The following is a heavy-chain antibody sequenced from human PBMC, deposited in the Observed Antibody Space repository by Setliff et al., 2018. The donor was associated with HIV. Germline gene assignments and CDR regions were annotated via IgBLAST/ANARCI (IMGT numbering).Heavy chain of an antibody. CDR2: INPKSDGT. Sequence: ASVKVSCKASGYSFTDYYIHWVRQAPGQGLEWMGWINPKSDGTNYAQKFQGWITMTRDTSISTAYMELSRLRSDDTAVYYCARAYDQDFQHWGQGTLVTVSS. D-gene: IGHD3-22*01. CDR3: ARAYDQDFQH. CDR1: GYSFTDYY. V-gene: IGHV1-2*04. J-gene: IGHJ1*01.